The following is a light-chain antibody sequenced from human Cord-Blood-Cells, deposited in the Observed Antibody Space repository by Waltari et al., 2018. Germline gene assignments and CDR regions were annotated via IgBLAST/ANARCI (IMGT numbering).Light chain of an antibody. J-gene: IGLJ2*01. CDR1: SLNIGAGYD. Sequence: QSVLTQPPSVSGAPGQRVPISCPGSSLNIGAGYDVHWYQQLPGTAPKPLIYGNSNRPSGVPDRFSGSKSGTSASLAITGLQAEDEADYYCQSYDSSLREVFGGGTKLTVL. CDR3: QSYDSSLREV. CDR2: GNS. V-gene: IGLV1-40*01.